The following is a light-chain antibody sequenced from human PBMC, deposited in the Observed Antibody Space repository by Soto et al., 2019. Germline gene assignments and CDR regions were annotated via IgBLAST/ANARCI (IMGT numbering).Light chain of an antibody. J-gene: IGLJ2*01. CDR1: NTDIGGHKY. CDR3: SSYTGTNNFVL. CDR2: EVS. Sequence: QSALTQPPSASGSPGPSVTISCTGTNTDIGGHKYVSWYQHHPGKDPKLIIYEVSERPSGVPDRFSGSKSGNAASLTVSGSQADDEAIYYCSSYTGTNNFVLFGGGTKVPVL. V-gene: IGLV2-8*01.